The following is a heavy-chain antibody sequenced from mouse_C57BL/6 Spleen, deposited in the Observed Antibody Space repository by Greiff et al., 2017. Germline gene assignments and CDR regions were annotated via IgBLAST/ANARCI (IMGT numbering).Heavy chain of an antibody. Sequence: EVKLMESGGGLVKPGGSLKLSCAASGYSFSDYGMHWVRQAPEKGLEWVAYISSGNSTNYYANTVKGRFTISRDNAKNTLFLQMTSLRSEDTAMYYGARPRYGSTWFAYWGQGTLVTVAA. V-gene: IGHV5-17*01. CDR1: GYSFSDYG. CDR2: ISSGNSTN. CDR3: ARPRYGSTWFAY. J-gene: IGHJ3*01. D-gene: IGHD1-1*01.